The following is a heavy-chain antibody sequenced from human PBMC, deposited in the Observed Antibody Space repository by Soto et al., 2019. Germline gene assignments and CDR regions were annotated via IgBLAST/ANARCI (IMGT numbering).Heavy chain of an antibody. CDR1: GFTFSSYS. CDR3: ASRCQYQLLSGGEDNWFDP. V-gene: IGHV3-21*01. J-gene: IGHJ5*02. CDR2: ISSSSSYI. D-gene: IGHD2-2*01. Sequence: GGSLRLSCAASGFTFSSYSMNWVRQAPGKGLEWVSSISSSSSYIYYADSVKGRFTISRDNAKNSLYLQMNSLRAEDTAVYYCASRCQYQLLSGGEDNWFDPWGQGTLVTVSS.